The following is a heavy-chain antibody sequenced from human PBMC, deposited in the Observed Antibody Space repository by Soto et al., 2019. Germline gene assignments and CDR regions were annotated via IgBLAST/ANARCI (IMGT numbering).Heavy chain of an antibody. V-gene: IGHV3-11*01. CDR1: GFRFNDYY. Sequence: QVQLVESGGGLVKPGGSLRLSCAAAGFRFNDYYMPWIRQAPGKGLEWVSYISSGSSTIYYARSVKGRFTISRDNAKNSLYLQMNSLRAEDTAVYYCATSSGALAASFPYYFDYWGQGTLVTVSS. D-gene: IGHD6-25*01. CDR3: ATSSGALAASFPYYFDY. J-gene: IGHJ4*02. CDR2: ISSGSSTI.